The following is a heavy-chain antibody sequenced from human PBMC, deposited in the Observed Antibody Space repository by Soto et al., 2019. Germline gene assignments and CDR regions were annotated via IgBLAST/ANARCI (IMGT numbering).Heavy chain of an antibody. D-gene: IGHD5-12*01. V-gene: IGHV1-58*02. CDR1: GLTFTSSA. CDR3: ATAVSKFDTSGSLPYGVDV. Sequence: QVQLVQSGPEVKKPGTSVKVSRKASGLTFTSSAIQWVRQARGQRLEWIGWIVVGNGNANYAQKFQKRVTITRDMSTSTAYMELSSLRSEDTAVYYCATAVSKFDTSGSLPYGVDVWGRGTTVTVSS. CDR2: IVVGNGNA. J-gene: IGHJ6*02.